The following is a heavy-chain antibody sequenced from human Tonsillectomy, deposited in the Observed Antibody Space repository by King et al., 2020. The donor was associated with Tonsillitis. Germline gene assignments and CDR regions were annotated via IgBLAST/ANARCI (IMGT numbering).Heavy chain of an antibody. CDR3: ARVGKGIIMVRGVLKHPYFYYMDV. Sequence: VQLQQWGAGLLKPSETLSLTCAVYGGSFSGYYWSWIRQPPGKGLEWIGEINHSGSTNYNSSLKSRVTISVDTSKNQISLKLSSVTAADTAVYYCARVGKGIIMVRGVLKHPYFYYMDVWGKGTTVTVSS. J-gene: IGHJ6*03. D-gene: IGHD3-10*01. CDR1: GGSFSGYY. CDR2: INHSGST. V-gene: IGHV4-34*01.